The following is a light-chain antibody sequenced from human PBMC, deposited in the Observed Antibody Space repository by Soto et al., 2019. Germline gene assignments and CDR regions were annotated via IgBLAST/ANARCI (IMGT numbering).Light chain of an antibody. Sequence: EIVLTQSPATLSLSPGERATLSCGASQSVDNYLAWYQQKPGQAPRLLIYDTSNRAAGIPARFSGGGSGTYFTLTISSLEPEDFAVYYCQQRANWPLTFGGGTKVEIK. J-gene: IGKJ4*01. CDR1: QSVDNY. CDR3: QQRANWPLT. V-gene: IGKV3-11*01. CDR2: DTS.